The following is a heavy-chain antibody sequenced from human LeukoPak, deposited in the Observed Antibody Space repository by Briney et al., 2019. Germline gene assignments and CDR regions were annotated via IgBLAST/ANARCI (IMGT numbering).Heavy chain of an antibody. J-gene: IGHJ4*02. CDR3: ASGGLGARKYYSDPFHY. CDR1: GFTVSSNY. CDR2: IYSAGAT. V-gene: IGHV3-53*01. Sequence: GGSLRLSCAASGFTVSSNYVSWVRQAPGKGLEWVSIIYSAGATYYADSVRGRFTISRDNSKNTVSLQMNSLRAEDTAVYYCASGGLGARKYYSDPFHYWGQGTLVTISS. D-gene: IGHD3-10*01.